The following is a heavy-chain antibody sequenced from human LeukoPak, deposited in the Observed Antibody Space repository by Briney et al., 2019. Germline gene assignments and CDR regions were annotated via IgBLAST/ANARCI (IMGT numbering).Heavy chain of an antibody. CDR1: GYTFTSYD. CDR3: ARGLPVAARSEEKNWFDP. CDR2: MNPNSGGT. J-gene: IGHJ5*02. Sequence: ASVKVSCRASGYTFTSYDINWVRQATGQGLEWMGWMNPNSGGTNYAQKFQGRVTMTRDTSISTAYMELSRLRSDDTAVYYCARGLPVAARSEEKNWFDPWGQGTLVTVSS. D-gene: IGHD6-6*01. V-gene: IGHV1-2*02.